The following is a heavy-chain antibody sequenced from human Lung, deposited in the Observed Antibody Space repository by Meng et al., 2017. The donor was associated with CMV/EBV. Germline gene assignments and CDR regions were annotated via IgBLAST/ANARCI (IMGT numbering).Heavy chain of an antibody. Sequence: ISGSSYYWGWIRQPPGKGLEWIGSIYYSGSTYCNPSLKSRVTISVDTSKNQFSLKLSSVTAADTAVYYCARQKGRPYCSSTSCYFDYWGQGTLVTVSS. D-gene: IGHD2-2*01. J-gene: IGHJ4*02. CDR1: ISGSSYY. V-gene: IGHV4-39*01. CDR2: IYYSGST. CDR3: ARQKGRPYCSSTSCYFDY.